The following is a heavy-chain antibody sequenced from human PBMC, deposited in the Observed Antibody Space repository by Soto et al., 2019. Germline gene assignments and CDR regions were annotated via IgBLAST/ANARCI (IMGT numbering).Heavy chain of an antibody. V-gene: IGHV1-69*01. CDR3: ARNRFAYCGGDCYPFDY. CDR2: IIPIFGTA. CDR1: GGTFSRHA. D-gene: IGHD2-21*02. Sequence: QVQLVQSGAEVRKPGSSVKVSCKASGGTFSRHAISWVRQAPGQGLEWMGGIIPIFGTANHAQKFQGRVTITADESTSTAYMELSSLRSEDTAVYYCARNRFAYCGGDCYPFDYWGQGTLVTVSS. J-gene: IGHJ4*02.